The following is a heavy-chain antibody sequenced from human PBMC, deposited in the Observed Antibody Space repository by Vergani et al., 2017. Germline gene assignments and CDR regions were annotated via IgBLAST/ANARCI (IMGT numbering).Heavy chain of an antibody. CDR2: IYYSGST. D-gene: IGHD6-19*01. CDR1: GASIRSSNYY. J-gene: IGHJ5*02. Sequence: QLQLQESGPGLVKPSATLYLTCSVSGASIRSSNYYWGWIRQPPGKGLEWMASIYYSGSTYYNPSLKSRVTISVDTSKNQFSLKLSSVTAADTAVSFCARHSXVEWLVKLGWIDPWGQGILVTVSS. CDR3: ARHSXVEWLVKLGWIDP. V-gene: IGHV4-39*01.